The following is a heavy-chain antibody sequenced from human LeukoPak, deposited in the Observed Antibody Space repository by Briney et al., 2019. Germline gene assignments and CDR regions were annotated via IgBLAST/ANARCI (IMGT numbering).Heavy chain of an antibody. J-gene: IGHJ4*01. CDR1: GFTFSTYA. D-gene: IGHD3-16*02. CDR3: SKERACYTNPYYFDY. V-gene: IGHV3-23*01. Sequence: PGGSLRLSCAASGFTFSTYAMSWVRQAPGKGLEWVSTISGSGANTYYADSVRGRFTISRDNSKNTLYLHMNSLRAEDTAVYYCSKERACYTNPYYFDYRGQGTLVTVSS. CDR2: ISGSGANT.